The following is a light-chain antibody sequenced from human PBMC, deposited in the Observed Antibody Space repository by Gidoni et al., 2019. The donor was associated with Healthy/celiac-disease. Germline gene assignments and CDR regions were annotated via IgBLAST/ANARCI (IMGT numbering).Light chain of an antibody. Sequence: DIQMTQSPSFLSASVGDRVTITCRASQSISSYLNWYQQKPGKAPKLLIYAASSLQSGVPSRFSGSGSGTDFTLTISSLQPEDFATYYCQQSYSTPRTFXXXTKVEIK. CDR3: QQSYSTPRT. J-gene: IGKJ1*01. CDR2: AAS. CDR1: QSISSY. V-gene: IGKV1-39*01.